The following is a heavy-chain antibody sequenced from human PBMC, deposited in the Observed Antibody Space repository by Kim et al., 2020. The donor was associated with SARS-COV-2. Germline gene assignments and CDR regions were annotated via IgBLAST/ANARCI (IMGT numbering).Heavy chain of an antibody. V-gene: IGHV4-59*13. Sequence: SETLSLTCTVSGGSISSYYWSWIRQPPGKGLEWIVYIYYSGSTNYNPSLKSRVTISVDTSKNQFSLKLSSVTAADTAVYYCARGSTGYSYGYFGMDVWGQGTTVTVSS. D-gene: IGHD5-18*01. CDR2: IYYSGST. CDR1: GGSISSYY. J-gene: IGHJ6*02. CDR3: ARGSTGYSYGYFGMDV.